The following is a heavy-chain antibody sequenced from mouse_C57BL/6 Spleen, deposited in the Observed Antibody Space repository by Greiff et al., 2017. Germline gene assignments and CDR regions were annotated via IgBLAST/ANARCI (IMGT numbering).Heavy chain of an antibody. CDR2: IDPSDSYT. J-gene: IGHJ2*01. CDR1: GYTFTSYW. Sequence: QVQLQQPGAELVKPGASVKLSCKASGYTFTSYWMQWVKQRPGQGLEWIGEIDPSDSYTNYNQKFKGKATLTVDTSSSTASMQLSSLTSEDSAVYYCARWTAPYYFDYWGQGTTLTVSS. D-gene: IGHD3-3*01. V-gene: IGHV1-50*01. CDR3: ARWTAPYYFDY.